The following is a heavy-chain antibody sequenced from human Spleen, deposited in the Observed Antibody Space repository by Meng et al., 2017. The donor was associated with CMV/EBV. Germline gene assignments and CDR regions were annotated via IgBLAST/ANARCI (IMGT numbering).Heavy chain of an antibody. V-gene: IGHV2-5*01. D-gene: IGHD3-10*01. CDR3: AHRRSRGVHPENWFDP. CDR1: SLRTSGVG. CDR2: IYWNDDK. J-gene: IGHJ5*02. Sequence: SLRTSGVGMGWIRQPPGKALEWLAVIYWNDDKRYSPSLKSRLTITKDASKNQVVLTMTNMDPVDTATYYCAHRRSRGVHPENWFDPWGQGTLVTVSS.